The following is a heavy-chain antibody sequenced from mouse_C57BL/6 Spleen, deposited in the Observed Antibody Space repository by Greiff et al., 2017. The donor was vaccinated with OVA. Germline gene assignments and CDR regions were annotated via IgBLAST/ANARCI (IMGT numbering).Heavy chain of an antibody. CDR2: IYPRSGNT. D-gene: IGHD1-1*01. J-gene: IGHJ1*03. Sequence: QVHVKQSGAELARPGASVKLSCKASGYTFTSYGISWVKQRTGQGLEWIGEIYPRSGNTYYNEKFKGKATLTADKSSSTAYMELRSLTSEDSAVYFGARGASTVVAGDYWYFDVWGTGTTVTVSS. V-gene: IGHV1-81*01. CDR1: GYTFTSYG. CDR3: ARGASTVVAGDYWYFDV.